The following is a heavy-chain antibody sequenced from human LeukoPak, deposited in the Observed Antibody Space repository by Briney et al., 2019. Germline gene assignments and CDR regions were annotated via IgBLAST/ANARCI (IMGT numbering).Heavy chain of an antibody. CDR3: AISLGYCSGGSCYSVGRRLYGMDV. CDR2: IYHSGST. CDR1: GYSISSGYY. D-gene: IGHD2-15*01. Sequence: SETLSLTCAVSGYSISSGYYWGWIRQPPGKGLEWIGSIYHSGSTYYNPSLKSRVTISVDTSKNQFSLKLSSVTAADTAVYYCAISLGYCSGGSCYSVGRRLYGMDVWGKGTTVTVSS. J-gene: IGHJ6*04. V-gene: IGHV4-38-2*01.